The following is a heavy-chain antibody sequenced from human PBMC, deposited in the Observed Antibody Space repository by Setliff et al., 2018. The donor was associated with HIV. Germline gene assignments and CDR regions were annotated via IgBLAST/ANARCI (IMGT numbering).Heavy chain of an antibody. CDR2: IYTSGST. CDR3: ARRSPGGGYYMDV. V-gene: IGHV4-4*09. CDR1: GGSISNYY. Sequence: SETLSLTCTVSGGSISNYYWSWIRQPAGKGLEWIGYIYTSGSTNYNPSLKSRVTISLDTSKNQFSLNLSSVTAADTAVYYCARRSPGGGYYMDVWGKGTTVTVSS. J-gene: IGHJ6*03. D-gene: IGHD3-16*01.